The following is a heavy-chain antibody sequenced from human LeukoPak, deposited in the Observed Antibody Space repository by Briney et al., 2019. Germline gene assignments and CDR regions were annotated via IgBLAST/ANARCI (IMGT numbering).Heavy chain of an antibody. Sequence: GGSLRLSCAASGFTFTTYGMSWLRQAPGKELEWVSAITGSGGSTYYADSVKGRFTISRDNSKNTLYLQMNSLRAEDTAVYYCAKDAGYSGSYWRPFDYWGQGTLVTVSS. D-gene: IGHD1-26*01. V-gene: IGHV3-23*01. CDR3: AKDAGYSGSYWRPFDY. CDR2: ITGSGGST. CDR1: GFTFTTYG. J-gene: IGHJ4*02.